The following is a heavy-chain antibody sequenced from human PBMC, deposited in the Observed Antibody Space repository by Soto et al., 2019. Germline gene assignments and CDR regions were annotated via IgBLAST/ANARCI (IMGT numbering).Heavy chain of an antibody. J-gene: IGHJ4*02. Sequence: GGSLRLSCAASGFTFSSYWMHWVRQAPGKGLVWVSRINSDGSSTSYADSVKGRFTISRDNAKNTLYLQMNSLRAEDTAVYYCARVRGYGDYFDYWGQGTLVTVSS. CDR1: GFTFSSYW. CDR3: ARVRGYGDYFDY. CDR2: INSDGSST. D-gene: IGHD4-17*01. V-gene: IGHV3-74*01.